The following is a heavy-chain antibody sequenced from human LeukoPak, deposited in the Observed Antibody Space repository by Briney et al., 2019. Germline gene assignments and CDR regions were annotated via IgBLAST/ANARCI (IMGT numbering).Heavy chain of an antibody. CDR1: GGSISSGSYY. V-gene: IGHV4-39*01. J-gene: IGHJ4*02. CDR2: ISYSGTT. Sequence: SETLSLTCSVSGGSISSGSYYWGWIRQPPGKGLEWIGSISYSGTTDYNPSLKSRVTITIDTSKNQFSLKLNSVTAADTAVYYCASGRPFDYWGQGTLVTVSS. CDR3: ASGRPFDY.